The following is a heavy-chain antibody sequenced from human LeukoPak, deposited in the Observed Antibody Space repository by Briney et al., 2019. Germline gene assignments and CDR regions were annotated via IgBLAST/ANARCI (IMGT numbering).Heavy chain of an antibody. V-gene: IGHV3-33*01. CDR1: GFTFSSYG. CDR3: ARAAYDSTGYLTL. D-gene: IGHD3-22*01. Sequence: PGGSLRLSCAASGFTFSSYGMHWVRQAPGEGLEWAAVIWYDGSNKYYGDSVKGRFTISRDNSKNTLYLQMNSLRDEDTAVYYCARAAYDSTGYLTLWGQGALVTVSS. CDR2: IWYDGSNK. J-gene: IGHJ4*02.